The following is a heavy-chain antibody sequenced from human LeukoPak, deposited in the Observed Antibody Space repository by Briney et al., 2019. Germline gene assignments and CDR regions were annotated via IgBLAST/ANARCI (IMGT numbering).Heavy chain of an antibody. CDR3: ARESIIMIGAVLTTEGSGFDY. D-gene: IGHD3-22*01. CDR2: INQDGSQK. J-gene: IGHJ4*02. CDR1: GFTISNRW. Sequence: GGSLRLSCAASGFTISNRWMTWFRQAPGRGLEGGANINQDGSQKYDVDSVKGRFTISRDNTKNSLYLQMSSLRAEDTAVYYCARESIIMIGAVLTTEGSGFDYWGQGTLVTVSS. V-gene: IGHV3-7*01.